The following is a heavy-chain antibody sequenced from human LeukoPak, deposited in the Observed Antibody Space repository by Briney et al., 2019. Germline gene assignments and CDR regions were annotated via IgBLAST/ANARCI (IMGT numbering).Heavy chain of an antibody. Sequence: GGSLRLSCAASGFSFSSHGMSWVRQAPGKGLEWVAVISYDGSNKYYADSVKGRFTISRDNSKNTLYLQMSSLRAEDTAVYYCAKVAVTTTYYYYYMDVWGKGTTVTVSS. CDR2: ISYDGSNK. J-gene: IGHJ6*03. V-gene: IGHV3-30*18. CDR1: GFSFSSHG. CDR3: AKVAVTTTYYYYYMDV. D-gene: IGHD4-17*01.